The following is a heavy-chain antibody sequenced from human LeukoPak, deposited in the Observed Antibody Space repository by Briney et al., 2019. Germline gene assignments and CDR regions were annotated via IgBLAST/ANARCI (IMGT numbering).Heavy chain of an antibody. CDR3: ARRVSGSYLDY. D-gene: IGHD3-10*01. V-gene: IGHV3-48*02. CDR2: ITSRSTI. CDR1: GFAFSTYG. J-gene: IGHJ4*02. Sequence: GGSLRLSCAASGFAFSTYGMNWVRQAPGEGLEWVSYITSRSTIYYADSVKGRFTISRDNVKNSLYLEMNSLRDDDTAVYYCARRVSGSYLDYWGQGILVTVSS.